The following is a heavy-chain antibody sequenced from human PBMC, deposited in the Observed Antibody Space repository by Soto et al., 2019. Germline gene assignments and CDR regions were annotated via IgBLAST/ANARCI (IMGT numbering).Heavy chain of an antibody. J-gene: IGHJ5*02. CDR3: AKGEDYDLRSGYYRPQNWFDP. CDR1: GYSISHAFY. V-gene: IGHV4-38-2*01. Sequence: SETLSLPCALSGYSISHAFYCAWFRQPPGKGLEWIATFYHSGSTYYRPSLRSRVTISVDTSRNQFSLKLNSVTAADTAVYYCAKGEDYDLRSGYYRPQNWFDPWGQGALVTVSS. D-gene: IGHD3-3*01. CDR2: FYHSGST.